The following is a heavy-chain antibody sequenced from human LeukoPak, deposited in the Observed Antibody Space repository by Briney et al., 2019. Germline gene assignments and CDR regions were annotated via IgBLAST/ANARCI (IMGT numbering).Heavy chain of an antibody. Sequence: GGSLRLSCAASGFTFSSYDMSWVRQAPGKGLEWVSAISSSGGSTYYADSVKGRFTISRDNSKNTLYLQMNSLRAEDTAVYYCAKDLNLRYFDYWGQGTLVTVSS. D-gene: IGHD1-7*01. CDR1: GFTFSSYD. CDR2: ISSSGGST. V-gene: IGHV3-23*01. CDR3: AKDLNLRYFDY. J-gene: IGHJ4*02.